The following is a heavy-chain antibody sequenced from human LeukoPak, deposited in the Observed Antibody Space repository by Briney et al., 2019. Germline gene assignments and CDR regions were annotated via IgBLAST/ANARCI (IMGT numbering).Heavy chain of an antibody. D-gene: IGHD5-12*01. J-gene: IGHJ4*02. CDR1: GDSVSNNSAA. CDR2: TYYRSKWFN. Sequence: SQTLSLTCAISGDSVSNNSAACNWIRQSPSRGLEWLGRTYYRSKWFNEYAQSVKSRITINPDTSKNQFSLQLNSVTPEDAAMYYCTRAGGPGGYDYSYWGQGTLVTVSS. V-gene: IGHV6-1*01. CDR3: TRAGGPGGYDYSY.